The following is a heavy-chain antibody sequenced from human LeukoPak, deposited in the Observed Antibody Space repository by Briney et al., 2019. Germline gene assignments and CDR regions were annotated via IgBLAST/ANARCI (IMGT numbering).Heavy chain of an antibody. CDR2: ISSSGSTI. D-gene: IGHD2-15*01. CDR3: ARGVWCSDGSCYRTFDY. CDR1: GFTFDNYE. J-gene: IGHJ4*02. Sequence: GGSLRLSCAASGFTFDNYEMNWVRQAPGKGLEWVSYISSSGSTIYYADSVKGRFTTSRDNSKNTLYLQMNSLRAEDTAVYYCARGVWCSDGSCYRTFDYWGQGTLVTVSS. V-gene: IGHV3-48*03.